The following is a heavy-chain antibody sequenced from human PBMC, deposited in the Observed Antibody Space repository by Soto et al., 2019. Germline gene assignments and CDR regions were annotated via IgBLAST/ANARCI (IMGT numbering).Heavy chain of an antibody. CDR2: IYYSGST. Sequence: SETLSLTCTVSGGSISSSSYYWGWIRQPPGKGLEWIGSIYYSGSTYYNPSLKSRVTISVDTSKNQFSLKLSSVTAADTAVYYCARLPPVLRYFPTWGQGTLVTISS. J-gene: IGHJ5*02. V-gene: IGHV4-39*01. CDR1: GGSISSSSYY. CDR3: ARLPPVLRYFPT. D-gene: IGHD3-9*01.